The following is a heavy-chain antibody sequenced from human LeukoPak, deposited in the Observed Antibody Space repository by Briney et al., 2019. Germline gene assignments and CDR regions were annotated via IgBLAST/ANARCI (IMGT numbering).Heavy chain of an antibody. V-gene: IGHV6-1*01. J-gene: IGHJ1*01. CDR1: GGSVPSNRAA. Sequence: SQTLSLTCVISGGSVPSNRAAWIWVRQSPSRGLEWLGRTYYRSKRYSHYSDYLKSRITINPETSRNQFSLQFNSVTPEDTAVYYCARVPGYFQHWGQGTLVSVSS. CDR2: TYYRSKRYS. CDR3: ARVPGYFQH. D-gene: IGHD2-8*02.